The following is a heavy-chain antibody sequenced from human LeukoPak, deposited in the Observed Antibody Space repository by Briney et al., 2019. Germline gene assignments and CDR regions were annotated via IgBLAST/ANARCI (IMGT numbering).Heavy chain of an antibody. J-gene: IGHJ6*03. CDR3: AKVSEIVVLVDATQGKAYYMDV. CDR2: ISGRGGNT. CDR1: GSTFPFYA. D-gene: IGHD2-15*01. V-gene: IGHV3-23*01. Sequence: PGGSLRLSCAASGSTFPFYAMSWVRQAPGKGLEWVSTISGRGGNTYYADSVKGRFTISRDNSKNTLSLQMNSLRAEDTAVYYCAKVSEIVVLVDATQGKAYYMDVWGRGTTVTVSS.